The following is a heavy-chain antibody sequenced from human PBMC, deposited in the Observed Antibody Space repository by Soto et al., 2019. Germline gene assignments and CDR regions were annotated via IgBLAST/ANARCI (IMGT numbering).Heavy chain of an antibody. V-gene: IGHV1-8*01. J-gene: IGHJ5*01. D-gene: IGHD7-27*01. CDR1: GDTFTSYD. CDR3: TGGPPNWGFDS. CDR2: MSPKTANT. Sequence: GASGEVSCKGSGDTFTSYDSNWVRQTAGQRLEWMGWMSPKTANTGYAQKFQGRVTMTRSTSISTAYMELSSLTSEDTAVYYCTGGPPNWGFDSWGQGTPVTVSS.